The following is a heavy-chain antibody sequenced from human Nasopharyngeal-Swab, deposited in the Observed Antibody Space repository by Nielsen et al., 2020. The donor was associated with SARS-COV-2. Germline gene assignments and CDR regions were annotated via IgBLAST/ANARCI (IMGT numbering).Heavy chain of an antibody. J-gene: IGHJ4*02. CDR2: IYYSGST. D-gene: IGHD6-13*01. CDR3: ARGYSSSWFDY. Sequence: SETLSLTCTVSGGSVSSGSYYWSWIRQPPGKGLEWIGYIYYSGSTNYNPSLKSRVTISVDTSKNQFSLKLSSVTAADKAVYYCARGYSSSWFDYWGQGTLVTVSS. V-gene: IGHV4-61*01. CDR1: GGSVSSGSYY.